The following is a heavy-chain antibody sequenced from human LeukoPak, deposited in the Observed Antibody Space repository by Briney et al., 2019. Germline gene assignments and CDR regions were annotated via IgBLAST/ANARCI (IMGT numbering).Heavy chain of an antibody. CDR3: ARVEGSSGYYRTFDY. Sequence: GASVKVSCKASGYTFTSYGISWVRQASGQGLEWMGWISAYNGNTNYAQKLQGRVTMTTDTSTSTAYMELRSLRSDDTAVYYCARVEGSSGYYRTFDYWGQGTLVTVSS. D-gene: IGHD3-22*01. V-gene: IGHV1-18*01. CDR1: GYTFTSYG. CDR2: ISAYNGNT. J-gene: IGHJ4*02.